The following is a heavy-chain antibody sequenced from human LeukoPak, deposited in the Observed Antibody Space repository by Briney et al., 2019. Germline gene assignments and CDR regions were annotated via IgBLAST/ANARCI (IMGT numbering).Heavy chain of an antibody. Sequence: KPGGSLRLSCAASEFTINDAWMSWVRQAPGKGLEWVGRIKSKTDGGTTEYAAPVKGRFTISRDDSKNTLYLQMNSLKTEDTAMYYCSSWGSTPGVSLDDYWGQGTLVTVSS. CDR3: SSWGSTPGVSLDDY. V-gene: IGHV3-15*01. D-gene: IGHD6-6*01. CDR1: EFTINDAW. CDR2: IKSKTDGGTT. J-gene: IGHJ4*02.